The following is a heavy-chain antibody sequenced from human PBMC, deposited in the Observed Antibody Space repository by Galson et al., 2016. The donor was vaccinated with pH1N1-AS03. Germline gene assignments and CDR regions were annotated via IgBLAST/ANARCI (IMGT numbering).Heavy chain of an antibody. Sequence: SLRLSCAASGFTFSSYAMHWVRQAPGKGLEWVAVIRYDGSYKYHADSVQGRFTISRGNSENTLHLQMNSLRADDTAVYYCAKGRFGGGNCDLDYWGQGTLVTVSS. V-gene: IGHV3-33*06. J-gene: IGHJ4*02. CDR3: AKGRFGGGNCDLDY. D-gene: IGHD2-15*01. CDR1: GFTFSSYA. CDR2: IRYDGSYK.